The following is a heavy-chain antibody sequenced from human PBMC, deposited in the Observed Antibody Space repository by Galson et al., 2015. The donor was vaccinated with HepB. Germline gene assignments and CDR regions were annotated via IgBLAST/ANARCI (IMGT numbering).Heavy chain of an antibody. CDR2: ISAYRGNT. CDR3: ARDRSHSLDN. CDR1: DYTFTTNG. J-gene: IGHJ4*02. D-gene: IGHD2-15*01. Sequence: SVKVSCKASDYTFTTNGISWVRQAPGQGLEWMGWISAYRGNTYYAENFEGRVTLTTDTPTSTAYMELRSLRPDDTAIYYCARDRSHSLDNWGQGTLVAVSS. V-gene: IGHV1-18*04.